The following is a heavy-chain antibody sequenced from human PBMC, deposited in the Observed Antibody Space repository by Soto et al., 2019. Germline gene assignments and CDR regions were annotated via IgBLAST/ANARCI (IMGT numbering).Heavy chain of an antibody. Sequence: QVQLMQSGAEVKKPGASVRVSCKASGYNLTSYGISWVRQAPGQGLEWMGWISPYNGNTNYAQKFQGRVTVTTDTSTSTAYMDLRSLRSDDTAVYYCAGEWESSGFDDDYYHYGMDVWGQGTTVTVSS. V-gene: IGHV1-18*01. D-gene: IGHD5-12*01. CDR1: GYNLTSYG. CDR3: AGEWESSGFDDDYYHYGMDV. CDR2: ISPYNGNT. J-gene: IGHJ6*02.